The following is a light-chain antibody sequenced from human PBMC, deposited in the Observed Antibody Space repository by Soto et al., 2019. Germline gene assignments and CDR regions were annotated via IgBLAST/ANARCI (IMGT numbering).Light chain of an antibody. V-gene: IGKV1-9*01. CDR1: QGIAGS. CDR3: QLVKSCPQI. CDR2: AES. Sequence: QVTQCTSFLSASVGDRFTITCRASQGIAGSLAWYQQKPGSPPKLLIYAESTLQSGVPSRFSGSGSGIWGSLTISILQPGDFATYYLQLVKSCPQIFGGGTKVDIK. J-gene: IGKJ4*01.